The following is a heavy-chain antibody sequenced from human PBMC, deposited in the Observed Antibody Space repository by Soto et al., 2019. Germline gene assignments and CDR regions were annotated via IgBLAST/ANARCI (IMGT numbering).Heavy chain of an antibody. D-gene: IGHD6-13*01. CDR2: IYYSGST. J-gene: IGHJ4*02. Sequence: SETLSLTCTVSGGSISSSSYYWGWIRQPPGKGLEWIGSIYYSGSTYYNPSLKSRVTISVDTSKNQFSLKLSSVTAADTAVYYCAKYSSNWFLDYWGQGTLVTVS. V-gene: IGHV4-39*01. CDR1: GGSISSSSYY. CDR3: AKYSSNWFLDY.